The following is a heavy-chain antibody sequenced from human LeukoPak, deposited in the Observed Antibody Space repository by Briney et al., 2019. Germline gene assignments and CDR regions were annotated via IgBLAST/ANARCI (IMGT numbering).Heavy chain of an antibody. V-gene: IGHV1-69*05. CDR3: ARAPLRYCSGGSCYPFDY. CDR2: IIPIFGTA. J-gene: IGHJ4*02. Sequence: SVKVSCKASGCTFSSYAISWVRQAPGQGLEGMGGIIPIFGTANYAQKFQGRVTITTDESTSTAYMELRSLRSEDTAVYYCARAPLRYCSGGSCYPFDYWGQGTLVTVSS. D-gene: IGHD2-15*01. CDR1: GCTFSSYA.